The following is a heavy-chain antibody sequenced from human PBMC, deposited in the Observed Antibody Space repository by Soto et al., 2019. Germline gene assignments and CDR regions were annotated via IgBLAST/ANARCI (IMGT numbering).Heavy chain of an antibody. CDR1: GFTFGRYG. Sequence: QVQLVESGGGVVQPGRSLRLSCTGSGFTFGRYGLHWVRQTPAKGLEWVAVMSKDGSNKHSADSVKGRFTVSRDNSKNPLYLQMNSLSYEDTAIDYCARDGYCGEDKCYSGSPDYWGQGTLVTVSS. J-gene: IGHJ4*02. D-gene: IGHD2-15*01. CDR3: ARDGYCGEDKCYSGSPDY. V-gene: IGHV3-30-3*01. CDR2: MSKDGSNK.